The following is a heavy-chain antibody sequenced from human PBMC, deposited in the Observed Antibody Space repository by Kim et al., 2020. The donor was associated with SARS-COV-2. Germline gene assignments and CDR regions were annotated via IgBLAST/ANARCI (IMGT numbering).Heavy chain of an antibody. Sequence: SETLSLTCAVYGGSFSGYYWSWIRQPPGKGLEWIGEINHSGSTNYNPSLKSRVTISVDTSKNQFSLKLSSVTAADTAVYYCARGRTYYYDSSGHDYWGQGTLVTVSS. V-gene: IGHV4-34*01. J-gene: IGHJ4*02. CDR2: INHSGST. CDR1: GGSFSGYY. D-gene: IGHD3-22*01. CDR3: ARGRTYYYDSSGHDY.